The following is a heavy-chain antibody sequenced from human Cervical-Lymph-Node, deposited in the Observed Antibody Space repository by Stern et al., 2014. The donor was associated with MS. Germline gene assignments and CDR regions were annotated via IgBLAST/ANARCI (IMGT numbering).Heavy chain of an antibody. D-gene: IGHD6-13*01. J-gene: IGHJ4*01. CDR2: ISWNSADI. Sequence: EVQLVESGGGLVQPGRSLRLSWAASGFTFDDYAMHWVRPAPGTGLEWVSGISWNSADIGYADSVKGRFTISRDNAKNSLYLQINSLRAEDTALYYCVKDKASSSWYREAPDYWGHGTLVTVSA. CDR3: VKDKASSSWYREAPDY. CDR1: GFTFDDYA. V-gene: IGHV3-9*01.